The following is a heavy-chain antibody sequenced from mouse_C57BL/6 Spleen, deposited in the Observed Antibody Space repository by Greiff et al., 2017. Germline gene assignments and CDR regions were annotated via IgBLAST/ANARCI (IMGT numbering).Heavy chain of an antibody. CDR1: GYTFTTYP. CDR2: FHPYNDDT. CDR3: ARGGNYPYYYAMDY. Sequence: VQLKESGAELVKPGASVKMSCKASGYTFTTYPIEWMKQNHGKSLEWIGNFHPYNDDTKYNEKFKGKATLTVEKSSSTVYLELSRLTSDDSAVYYCARGGNYPYYYAMDYWGQGTSVTVSS. V-gene: IGHV1-47*01. D-gene: IGHD2-1*01. J-gene: IGHJ4*01.